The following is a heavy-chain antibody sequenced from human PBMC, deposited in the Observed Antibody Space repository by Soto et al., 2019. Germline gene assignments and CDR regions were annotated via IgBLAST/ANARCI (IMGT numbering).Heavy chain of an antibody. CDR2: IIPIFGTA. D-gene: IGHD5-18*01. Sequence: SVKVSCKASGGTFSSYAVSWVRQAPGQGLEWMGGIIPIFGTANYAQKFQGRVTITADESTSTAYMELSSLRSEDTAVYYCARDRSGYPDAFDIWGQGTMVTVSS. V-gene: IGHV1-69*13. CDR3: ARDRSGYPDAFDI. CDR1: GGTFSSYA. J-gene: IGHJ3*02.